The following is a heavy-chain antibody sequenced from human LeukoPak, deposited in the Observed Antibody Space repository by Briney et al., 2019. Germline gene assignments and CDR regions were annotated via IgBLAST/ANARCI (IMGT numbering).Heavy chain of an antibody. CDR1: GFTFSSYG. V-gene: IGHV3-30*02. CDR3: AKDRGGGVYSYGLNWFDP. J-gene: IGHJ5*02. D-gene: IGHD5-18*01. Sequence: GGSLRLSRVASGFTFSSYGVHWVRQAPGKGLEWVAFIRYDGSNKYYADSVKGRYTISRDNSKNTLYLQMNSLRAEDTAVYYFAKDRGGGVYSYGLNWFDPWGQATLVTVSS. CDR2: IRYDGSNK.